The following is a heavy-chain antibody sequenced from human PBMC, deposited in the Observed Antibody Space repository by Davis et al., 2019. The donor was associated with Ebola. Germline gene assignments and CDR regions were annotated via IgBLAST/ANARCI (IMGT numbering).Heavy chain of an antibody. CDR3: ARALLGVNYYYYGMDV. Sequence: GESLKISCAASGFTFSSYWMSWVRQAPGKGLEWVANIKQDGSEKYYVDSVKGRFTISRDNAKNSLYLQMNSLRAEDTAVYYCARALLGVNYYYYGMDVWGQGTTVTVSS. D-gene: IGHD2-8*02. CDR2: IKQDGSEK. J-gene: IGHJ6*02. CDR1: GFTFSSYW. V-gene: IGHV3-7*01.